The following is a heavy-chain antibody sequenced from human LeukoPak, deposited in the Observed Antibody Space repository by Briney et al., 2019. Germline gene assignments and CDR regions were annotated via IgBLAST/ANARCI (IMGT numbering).Heavy chain of an antibody. J-gene: IGHJ4*02. CDR3: TRITIHGNSDY. Sequence: PSETLSLTCTVSGDSMSYYYWSWIRQTQGKGLEWLGYMYYTGRTKYNPSLKSRVTFSLDMSKNQFSLKLDSVTAADTAMYYCTRITIHGNSDYWGQGTLVTVSS. CDR2: MYYTGRT. V-gene: IGHV4-59*01. CDR1: GDSMSYYY. D-gene: IGHD5-24*01.